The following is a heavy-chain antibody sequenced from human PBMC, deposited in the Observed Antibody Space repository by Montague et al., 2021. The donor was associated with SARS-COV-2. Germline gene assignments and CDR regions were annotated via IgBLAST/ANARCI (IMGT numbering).Heavy chain of an antibody. D-gene: IGHD3-22*01. V-gene: IGHV4-31*03. Sequence: TLSLTCTVSGGSISSGGYYWSWIRQHPGKGLEWIGYIYYSGSTYYNPSLTSRVTISVDTSKNQFSLKLSSVTAADTAVYYCARAATITMIVVVIDAFDIWGQGTMVTVSS. CDR3: ARAATITMIVVVIDAFDI. J-gene: IGHJ3*02. CDR2: IYYSGST. CDR1: GGSISSGGYY.